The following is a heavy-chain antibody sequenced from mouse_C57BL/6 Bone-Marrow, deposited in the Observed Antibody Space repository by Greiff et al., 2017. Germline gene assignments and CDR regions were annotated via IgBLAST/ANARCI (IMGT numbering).Heavy chain of an antibody. V-gene: IGHV1-47*01. CDR2: FHPYNDDT. D-gene: IGHD3-2*02. CDR1: GYTFTTYP. Sequence: VMLVESGAELVKPGASVKMSCKASGYTFTTYPIEWMKQNHGKSLEWIGNFHPYNDDTKYNEKFKGKATLTVEKSSSTVYLELSRLTSDDSAVYYCARHSSGYEAWFAYWGQGTLVTVSA. CDR3: ARHSSGYEAWFAY. J-gene: IGHJ3*01.